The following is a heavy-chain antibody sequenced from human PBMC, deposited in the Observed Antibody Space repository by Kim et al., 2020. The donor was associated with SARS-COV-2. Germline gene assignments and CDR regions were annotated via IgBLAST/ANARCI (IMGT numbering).Heavy chain of an antibody. CDR2: ISYDGSNK. CDR3: ARDMDSSSWYPGLNYYYGMDV. CDR1: GFTFSSYA. Sequence: GGSLRLSCAASGFTFSSYAMHWVRQAPGKGLEWVAVISYDGSNKYYADSVKGLFTISRDNSKNTLYLQMNSLRAEDTAVYYCARDMDSSSWYPGLNYYYGMDVWGQGTTVTVSS. V-gene: IGHV3-30*04. D-gene: IGHD6-13*01. J-gene: IGHJ6*02.